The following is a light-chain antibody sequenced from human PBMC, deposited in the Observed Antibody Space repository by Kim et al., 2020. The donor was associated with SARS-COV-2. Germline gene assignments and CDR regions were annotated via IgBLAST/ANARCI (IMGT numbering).Light chain of an antibody. CDR1: SSNIETNY. Sequence: QSVLTQPPSASGTPGQRVTISCSGSSSNIETNYVYWYQQLPGTAPRLLIYRNDQRPSGVPDRFSGSKSGTSASLTISGLRSEDEADYYCAAWGERCVVFGGGTKLTVL. V-gene: IGLV1-47*01. J-gene: IGLJ2*01. CDR2: RND. CDR3: AAWGERCVV.